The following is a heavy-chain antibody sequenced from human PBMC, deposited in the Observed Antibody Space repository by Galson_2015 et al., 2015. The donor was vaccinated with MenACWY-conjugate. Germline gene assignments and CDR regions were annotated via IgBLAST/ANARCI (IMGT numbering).Heavy chain of an antibody. J-gene: IGHJ4*02. V-gene: IGHV3-21*01. CDR1: GFTFSSYS. Sequence: SLRLSCAASGFTFSSYSMNWVRQAPGKGLEWVSSISSSSSYIYYADSVKGRFTISRDNAKNSLYLQMNSLRAEDTAVYYCARDRGQQLVPGNWGQGTLVTVSS. CDR2: ISSSSSYI. D-gene: IGHD6-13*01. CDR3: ARDRGQQLVPGN.